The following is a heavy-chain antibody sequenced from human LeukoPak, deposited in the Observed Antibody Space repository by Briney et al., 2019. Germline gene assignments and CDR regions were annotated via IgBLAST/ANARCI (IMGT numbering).Heavy chain of an antibody. D-gene: IGHD3-3*01. J-gene: IGHJ6*02. CDR3: AREYYDFWSGYYTYYYYGMDV. Sequence: GRSLRLSCAASGFTFNSYAMHWVRQAPGKGLEWVAVISYDGSNKYYADSVKGRFTISRDNSKNTLYLQMDSLRAEDTAVYYCAREYYDFWSGYYTYYYYGMDVWGQGTTVTVSS. CDR2: ISYDGSNK. CDR1: GFTFNSYA. V-gene: IGHV3-30-3*01.